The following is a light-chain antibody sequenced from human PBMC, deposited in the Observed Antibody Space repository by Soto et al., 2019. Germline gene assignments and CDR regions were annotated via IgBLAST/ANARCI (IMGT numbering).Light chain of an antibody. CDR3: QQFRT. Sequence: EIVLTQSPGTLSLSPGERATLSCRASQTISSSYLAWYQQKPGQAPRLIIYGASTRATGIPDRFSGSGSGTDFTVTINRLESEDIAVYYCQQFRTFGPGTKVEIK. J-gene: IGKJ3*01. CDR2: GAS. V-gene: IGKV3-20*01. CDR1: QTISSSY.